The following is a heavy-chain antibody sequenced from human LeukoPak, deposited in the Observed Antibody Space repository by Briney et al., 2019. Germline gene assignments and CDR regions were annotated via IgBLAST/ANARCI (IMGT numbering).Heavy chain of an antibody. CDR2: IRSTANSYAT. CDR3: TRQAYYDSSGYYEREGIFDY. CDR1: GFTLSGSA. D-gene: IGHD3-22*01. J-gene: IGHJ4*02. Sequence: GGSLRLSCAASGFTLSGSAMHWVRQASGNGLEWVGRIRSTANSYATAYAASVKGRFTISRDDSKNTAYLQMNSLKTEDTAVYYCTRQAYYDSSGYYEREGIFDYWGQGTLVTVSS. V-gene: IGHV3-73*01.